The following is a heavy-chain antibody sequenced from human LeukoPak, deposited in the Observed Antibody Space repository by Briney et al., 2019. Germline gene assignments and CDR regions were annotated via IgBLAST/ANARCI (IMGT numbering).Heavy chain of an antibody. CDR1: GFIFSDYY. CDR3: ARGGYSGYDWVIPPIFDY. CDR2: ISSGGSTI. D-gene: IGHD5-12*01. J-gene: IGHJ4*02. Sequence: PGGSLRLSCAASGFIFSDYYMSWIRQAPGKGLEWLSFISSGGSTIYYADSVKGRFTISRDNAKNSLYLQMNSLRAEDTAVYYCARGGYSGYDWVIPPIFDYWGQGTLVTVSS. V-gene: IGHV3-11*01.